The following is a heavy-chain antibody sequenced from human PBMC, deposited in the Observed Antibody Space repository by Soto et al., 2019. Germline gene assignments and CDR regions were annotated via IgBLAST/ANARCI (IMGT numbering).Heavy chain of an antibody. CDR2: IWYDGSNK. Sequence: GGSLRLSCAASGFTFSNYGMHWVRQAPGKGLDWVSVIWYDGSNKYYADSVKGRFTISRDNSKNTLYLQMNSLRAEDTAVYYCARDNYYDTSGPVDYWGQGTLVTVSS. D-gene: IGHD3-22*01. V-gene: IGHV3-33*01. J-gene: IGHJ4*02. CDR3: ARDNYYDTSGPVDY. CDR1: GFTFSNYG.